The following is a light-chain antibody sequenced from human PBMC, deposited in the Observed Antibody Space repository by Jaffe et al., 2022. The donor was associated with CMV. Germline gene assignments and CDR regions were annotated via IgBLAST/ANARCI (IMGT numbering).Light chain of an antibody. V-gene: IGKV2-30*01. Sequence: DVVMTQSPLSLPVTLGQPASISCRSSQSLVASDGSTYLSWFQQRPGHSPRRLIYKLSYRDSGVPDRFSGSGSGTDFTLKISRVEAEDVGIYYCMQGSHWPPWTFGQGTKVEI. CDR2: KLS. CDR1: QSLVASDGSTY. CDR3: MQGSHWPPWT. J-gene: IGKJ1*01.